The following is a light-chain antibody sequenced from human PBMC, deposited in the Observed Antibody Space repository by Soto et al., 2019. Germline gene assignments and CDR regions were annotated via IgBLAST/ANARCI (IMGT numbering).Light chain of an antibody. CDR2: DNV. CDR1: SSNIGSNY. V-gene: IGLV1-51*01. Sequence: QSVLTQPPSVSAAPGQKVTISCSGSSSNIGSNYVPWYQQLPGTAPKLLIYDNVKRPSGIPDRFSGSQSGTSATLGITGLQTGDEADYYCGTWDNSLSAVFGGGTK. J-gene: IGLJ2*01. CDR3: GTWDNSLSAV.